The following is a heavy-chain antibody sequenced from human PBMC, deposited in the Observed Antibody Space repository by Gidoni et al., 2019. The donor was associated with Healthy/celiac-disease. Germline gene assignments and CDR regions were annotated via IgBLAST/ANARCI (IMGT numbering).Heavy chain of an antibody. V-gene: IGHV1-8*01. D-gene: IGHD6-19*01. J-gene: IGHJ4*02. CDR1: GYTFTRYD. CDR2: MNPNSGNT. Sequence: QVQLVQSGAEVKKPGASVKVYCKASGYTFTRYDLNWVRQATGQGLEWMGWMNPNSGNTGYAQKFQGRVTMTRNTSISTAYMELSSLRSEDTAVYYCARAVRIAVAGMVYYFDYWGQGTLVTVSS. CDR3: ARAVRIAVAGMVYYFDY.